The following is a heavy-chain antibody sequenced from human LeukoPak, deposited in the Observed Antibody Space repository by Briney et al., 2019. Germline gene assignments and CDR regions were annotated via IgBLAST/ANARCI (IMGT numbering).Heavy chain of an antibody. J-gene: IGHJ4*02. V-gene: IGHV3-30*18. D-gene: IGHD2-2*01. CDR3: AKGYCSSTSCYPEAPSDY. Sequence: GRSLRLSCAASGFTFSSYGMHWVRQAPGKGLEWVAVISYDGNSKYYVDSVKGRFTISRDNSKNTLYLQMNSLRAEDTAVYYCAKGYCSSTSCYPEAPSDYWGQGTLVTVPS. CDR2: ISYDGNSK. CDR1: GFTFSSYG.